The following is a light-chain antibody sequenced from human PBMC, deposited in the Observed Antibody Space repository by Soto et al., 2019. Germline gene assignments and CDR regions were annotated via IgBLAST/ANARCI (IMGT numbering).Light chain of an antibody. J-gene: IGKJ4*01. CDR1: QDISNY. CDR3: QQYDNLLT. Sequence: DIPMTQSPSSLSASVGDRVTITCQASQDISNYLNWYQQEPGKAPKLLIYDASNLETGVPPRFSGSGSGTDFTFTISSLQPEDIATYYCQQYDNLLTFGGGTKVEIK. CDR2: DAS. V-gene: IGKV1-33*01.